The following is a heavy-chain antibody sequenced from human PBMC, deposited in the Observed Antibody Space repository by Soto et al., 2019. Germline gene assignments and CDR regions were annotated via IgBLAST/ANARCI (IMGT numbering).Heavy chain of an antibody. J-gene: IGHJ3*02. CDR3: ARDIYDSSGYPLDAFDI. D-gene: IGHD3-22*01. Sequence: GASVKVSCKASGGTFSSYAISWVRQAPGQGLEWMGGIIPIFGTANYAQKFQGRVTITADESTSTAYMELSSLRSEDTAVYYCARDIYDSSGYPLDAFDIWGQGTMVTVSS. CDR2: IIPIFGTA. V-gene: IGHV1-69*13. CDR1: GGTFSSYA.